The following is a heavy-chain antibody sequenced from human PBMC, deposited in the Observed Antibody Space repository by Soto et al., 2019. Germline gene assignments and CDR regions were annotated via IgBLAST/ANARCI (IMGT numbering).Heavy chain of an antibody. Sequence: ASVKVSCKASGYTFTSYGISWVRQAPGQGLEWMGWISAYNGNTNYAQKLQGRVTMTRDTSTSTVYLELSSLRSEDTAVYYCARDLYSSSWYVRAFDMWGQGTMVTVSS. CDR2: ISAYNGNT. D-gene: IGHD6-13*01. CDR3: ARDLYSSSWYVRAFDM. J-gene: IGHJ3*02. CDR1: GYTFTSYG. V-gene: IGHV1-18*01.